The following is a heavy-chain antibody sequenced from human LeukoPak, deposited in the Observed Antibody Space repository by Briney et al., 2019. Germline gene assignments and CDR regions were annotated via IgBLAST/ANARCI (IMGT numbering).Heavy chain of an antibody. CDR3: ARVVGATSIDY. CDR2: IKHRGRS. CDR1: GSSISSDYY. J-gene: IGHJ4*02. Sequence: SETLSLTCSVSGSSISSDYYWGWVRQPPGKGLEWIGSIKHRGRSYYNPSLKSRVTISVDTSKNQFSLQLSSVTAADTAVYYCARVVGATSIDYWGQGILFTVSS. D-gene: IGHD2-15*01. V-gene: IGHV4-38-2*02.